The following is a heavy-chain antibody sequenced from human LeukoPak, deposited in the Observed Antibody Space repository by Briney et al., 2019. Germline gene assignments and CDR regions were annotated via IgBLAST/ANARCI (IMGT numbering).Heavy chain of an antibody. D-gene: IGHD3-22*01. V-gene: IGHV3-30*04. CDR3: ARASYYYDSSGYY. J-gene: IGHJ4*02. CDR2: ISYDRSNK. CDR1: AFTFSSYG. Sequence: GGSLRLSCAASAFTFSSYGMHWVRQAPGKGLEWVAVISYDRSNKYYADSVKGRFTISRDNSKNTLYLQMNSLRAEDTAVYYCARASYYYDSSGYYWGQGTLVTVSS.